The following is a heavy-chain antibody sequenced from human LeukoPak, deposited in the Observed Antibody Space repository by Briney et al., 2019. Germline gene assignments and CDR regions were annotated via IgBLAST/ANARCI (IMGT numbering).Heavy chain of an antibody. D-gene: IGHD3-3*01. Sequence: GRSLRLSCAASGFTFSNYGIHWVRQAPGKGLEWVAVIYDDGSKEYFADSVKGRFTIPRDNSKNTVLLQMNRLRVEDTAVFYCARDFKSGYVDSWGQGTLVTVSS. CDR2: IYDDGSKE. J-gene: IGHJ4*02. CDR3: ARDFKSGYVDS. V-gene: IGHV3-33*01. CDR1: GFTFSNYG.